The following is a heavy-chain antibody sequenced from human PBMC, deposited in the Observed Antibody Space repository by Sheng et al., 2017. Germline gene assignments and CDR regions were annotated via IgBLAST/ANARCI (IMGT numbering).Heavy chain of an antibody. V-gene: IGHV3-48*03. CDR1: GVTFSYYD. Sequence: VQLVESGGGVVQPGRSLRLSCAASGVTFSYYDMHWVRQAPGKGLEWVSYISSSGSTIHYADSVKGRFTISRDNAKNSLYLQMNSLRAEDTAVYYCASTHGYTYGYQLDSWGQGTLVTVSS. CDR2: ISSSGSTI. J-gene: IGHJ4*02. D-gene: IGHD5-18*01. CDR3: ASTHGYTYGYQLDS.